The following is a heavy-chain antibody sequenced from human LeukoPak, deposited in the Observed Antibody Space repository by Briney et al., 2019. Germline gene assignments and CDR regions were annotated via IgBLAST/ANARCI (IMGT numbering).Heavy chain of an antibody. V-gene: IGHV4-59*01. CDR1: GGSTSSYF. CDR2: IYDSGTI. J-gene: IGHJ6*03. CDR3: ARLLGYCSSTSCHYYYYYMDV. D-gene: IGHD2-2*01. Sequence: SETLSLTCSVSGGSTSSYFWSWIRQLPGKGLEWIGYIYDSGTINYNPSLKSRVTISIDTSKSQFSLRLTSVTAADTAVYYCARLLGYCSSTSCHYYYYYMDVWGKGTTVTVSS.